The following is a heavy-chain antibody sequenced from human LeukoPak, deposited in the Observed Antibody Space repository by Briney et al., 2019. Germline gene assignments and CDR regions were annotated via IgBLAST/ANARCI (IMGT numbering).Heavy chain of an antibody. CDR3: ARGIYYYYDSSGLQFADY. D-gene: IGHD3-22*01. Sequence: GGSLRLSCAASGFTFSSYSMNWVRQAPGKGLEWVSSISSSSSYIYYADSVKGRFTISRDNAKNPLYLQMNSLRAEDTAVYYCARGIYYYYDSSGLQFADYWGQGTLVTVSS. J-gene: IGHJ4*02. CDR2: ISSSSSYI. CDR1: GFTFSSYS. V-gene: IGHV3-21*01.